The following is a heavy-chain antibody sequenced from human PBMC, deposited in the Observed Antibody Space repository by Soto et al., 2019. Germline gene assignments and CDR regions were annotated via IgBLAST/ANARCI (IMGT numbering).Heavy chain of an antibody. D-gene: IGHD2-2*01. Sequence: SQNPSLTCAISGDSVSSNSAAWNWIRQSPSRGLEWLGRTYYRSKWYNDYAVSVKSRITINPDTSKNQFSLQLNSVTPEDTAVYYCARLWDIVVVPAAKVSRAFDIWGQGTMVTVSS. CDR1: GDSVSSNSAA. V-gene: IGHV6-1*01. CDR2: TYYRSKWYN. CDR3: ARLWDIVVVPAAKVSRAFDI. J-gene: IGHJ3*02.